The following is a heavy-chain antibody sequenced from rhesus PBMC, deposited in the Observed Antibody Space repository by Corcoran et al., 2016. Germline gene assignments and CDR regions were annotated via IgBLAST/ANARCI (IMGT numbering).Heavy chain of an antibody. V-gene: IGHV6-1*01. D-gene: IGHD6S26*01. CDR2: KNYRSNWYN. J-gene: IGHJ4*01. Sequence: QVQLQESGPGLVKPSQTLSLTCAIAGDSVSSHSAAWNWIRQSPSRGLEWLGMKNYRSNWYNNYAQSVQNRITINPDTSKNQFSLQLNSVTPEDMAVYYCARAGVSAAGLDYWGQGVLVTVSS. CDR3: ARAGVSAAGLDY. CDR1: GDSVSSHSAA.